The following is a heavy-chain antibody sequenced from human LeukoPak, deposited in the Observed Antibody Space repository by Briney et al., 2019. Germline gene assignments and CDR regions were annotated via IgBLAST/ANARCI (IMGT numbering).Heavy chain of an antibody. CDR1: GYTFTGYY. V-gene: IGHV1-2*02. J-gene: IGHJ3*02. CDR2: INPNSGGT. CDR3: ARAYYYDSSGPHADAFDI. Sequence: ASVKVSCKASGYTFTGYYMHWVRQAPGQGLEWMGWINPNSGGTNYAQKFQGRVTMTRDTSISTAYMELNRLRSDDTAVYYCARAYYYDSSGPHADAFDIWGQGTMVTVSS. D-gene: IGHD3-22*01.